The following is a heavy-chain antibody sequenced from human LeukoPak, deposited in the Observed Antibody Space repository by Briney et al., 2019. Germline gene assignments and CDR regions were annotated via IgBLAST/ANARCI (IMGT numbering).Heavy chain of an antibody. J-gene: IGHJ4*02. CDR1: GFIFNNYD. CDR2: ISRDGKRQ. CDR3: ARDRFNRAYCGNDCYSAAFDY. Sequence: GGSLRLSCATSGFIFNNYDPHWVRQAPGKGLEWLATISRDGKRQFYTDSVKGRFTISRDDSRNTLYLQMNSLRPEDTAVYYCARDRFNRAYCGNDCYSAAFDYWGQGTLVTVSS. D-gene: IGHD2-21*02. V-gene: IGHV3-30*03.